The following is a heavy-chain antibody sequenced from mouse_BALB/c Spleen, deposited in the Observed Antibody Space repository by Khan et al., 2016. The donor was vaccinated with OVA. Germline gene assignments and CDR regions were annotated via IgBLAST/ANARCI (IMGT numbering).Heavy chain of an antibody. CDR1: GYTFTSYG. J-gene: IGHJ2*01. V-gene: IGHV1S136*01. D-gene: IGHD2-14*01. Sequence: VQLQQSGPELVKPGASVKMSCEASGYTFTSYGIHWVKQKPGQGLEWIGYIYPFNDDTKYNEKFKGKATLTSDTSSSTAYLELRSLTSEDTAIYLCAKSNRSDMYFYDWVQGTTLTVSS. CDR3: AKSNRSDMYFYD. CDR2: IYPFNDDT.